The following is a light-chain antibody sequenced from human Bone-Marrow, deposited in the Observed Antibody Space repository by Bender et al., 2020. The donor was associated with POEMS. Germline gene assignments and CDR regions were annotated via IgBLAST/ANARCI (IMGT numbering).Light chain of an antibody. CDR3: AAWDDRLNGWV. Sequence: QSVLTQPPSVSGPPGQTVTISCSGSDPNIGNNYIYWYQQYPGTAPKLLISRNHQRPSTIPDRFSGSKSGTSGSLTVSGLRSEDEADYYCAAWDDRLNGWVFGGGTKLTVL. J-gene: IGLJ3*02. V-gene: IGLV1-47*01. CDR1: DPNIGNNY. CDR2: RNH.